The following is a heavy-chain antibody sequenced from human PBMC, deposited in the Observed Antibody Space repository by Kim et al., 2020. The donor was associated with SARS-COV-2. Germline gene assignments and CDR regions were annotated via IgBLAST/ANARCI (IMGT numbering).Heavy chain of an antibody. Sequence: ASVKVSCKASGYTFTSYAMHWVRQAPGQRLEWMGWINAGNGNTKYSQKFQGRVTITRDTSASTAYMELSSLRSEDTAVYYCARDPRGLYYFDYWGQGTLVTISS. CDR1: GYTFTSYA. J-gene: IGHJ4*02. CDR3: ARDPRGLYYFDY. V-gene: IGHV1-3*01. CDR2: INAGNGNT.